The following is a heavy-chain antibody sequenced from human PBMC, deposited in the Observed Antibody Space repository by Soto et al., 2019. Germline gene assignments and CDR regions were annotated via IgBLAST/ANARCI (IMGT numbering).Heavy chain of an antibody. CDR2: ISGSGSYR. D-gene: IGHD2-21*01. CDR3: ARGLHSLFDY. Sequence: GGSLRLSCAASGFTFSDYYMSWIRQAPGKGLEWVSSISGSGSYRTYADSVKGRFSISRDDAKKSLYLQMTSLRAEDTAVYYCARGLHSLFDYWGQGTLVTVSS. CDR1: GFTFSDYY. V-gene: IGHV3-11*06. J-gene: IGHJ4*02.